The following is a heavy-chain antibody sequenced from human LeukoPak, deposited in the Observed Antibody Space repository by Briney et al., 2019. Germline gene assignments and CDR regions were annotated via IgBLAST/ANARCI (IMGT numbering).Heavy chain of an antibody. Sequence: SETLSLTCTVSGGSISSYYWSWIRQPPGKGLEWIGYIYYSGSTNYNPSLKSRVTISVDTSKNQFSLKLSSVTAADTAVYYCARRLGSWMTTAPYYYYGMDAWGQGTTVTVSS. CDR2: IYYSGST. CDR1: GGSISSYY. V-gene: IGHV4-59*08. CDR3: ARRLGSWMTTAPYYYYGMDA. D-gene: IGHD4-11*01. J-gene: IGHJ6*02.